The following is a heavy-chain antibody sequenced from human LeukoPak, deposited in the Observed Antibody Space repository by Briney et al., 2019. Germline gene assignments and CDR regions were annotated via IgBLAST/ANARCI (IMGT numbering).Heavy chain of an antibody. CDR2: ISGSGGST. CDR3: AKIMLDIVVVPAALPPTYYYYGMDV. V-gene: IGHV3-23*01. J-gene: IGHJ6*02. D-gene: IGHD2-2*03. Sequence: PSETLSLTCTVSGGSISSYYWSWVRQAPGKGLEWVSAISGSGGSTYYADSVKGRFTISRDNSKNTLYLQMTSLRAEDTAVYYCAKIMLDIVVVPAALPPTYYYYGMDVGGQGTTVTVSS. CDR1: GGSISSYY.